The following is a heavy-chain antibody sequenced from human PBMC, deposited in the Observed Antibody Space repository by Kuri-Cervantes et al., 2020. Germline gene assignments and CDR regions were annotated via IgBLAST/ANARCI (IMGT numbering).Heavy chain of an antibody. CDR3: ARPQYYYYYYMDV. Sequence: SQTLSLTCAVYGGSVTGYYCSWIRQPPGKGLEWIGEINHSGSTNYNPSLKSRVTISVDTSKNQFSLKLSSVTAADTAVYYCARPQYYYYYYMDVWGKGTTVTVSS. V-gene: IGHV4-34*01. J-gene: IGHJ6*03. CDR1: GGSVTGYY. CDR2: INHSGST.